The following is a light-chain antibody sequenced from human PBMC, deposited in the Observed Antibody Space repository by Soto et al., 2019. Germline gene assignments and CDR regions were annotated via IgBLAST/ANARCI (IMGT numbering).Light chain of an antibody. J-gene: IGKJ1*01. V-gene: IGKV1-5*03. CDR2: QAS. CDR1: QSTSSY. CDR3: QQYSSHST. Sequence: DIQMTQSPSTLSASVGDRVTITCRASQSTSSYLAWYQQKPGKAPKLLIYQASSLENGVPSRFSGSGSGTEFSLTISSLQPDDFATYYCQQYSSHSTFGQGTQGGY.